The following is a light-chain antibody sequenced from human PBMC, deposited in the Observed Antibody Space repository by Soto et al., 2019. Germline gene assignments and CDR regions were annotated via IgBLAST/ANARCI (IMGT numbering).Light chain of an antibody. CDR1: QSLLHSNGYNY. V-gene: IGKV2-28*01. Sequence: DIVMTQSPLSLPVTPGEPASISCRSSQSLLHSNGYNYLDWYLQKPGQSPQFLIYLGSNRASGVPDRFSGGGSGTDFTLKISRVEAEDVGVYYCMQALQTPPTFGQGTKVEIK. CDR3: MQALQTPPT. J-gene: IGKJ1*01. CDR2: LGS.